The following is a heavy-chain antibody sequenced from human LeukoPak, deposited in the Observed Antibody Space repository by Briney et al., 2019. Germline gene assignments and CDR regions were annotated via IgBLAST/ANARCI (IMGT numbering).Heavy chain of an antibody. J-gene: IGHJ4*02. Sequence: ASVKVSCKASGYTFTSYGISWVRQAPGQGLEWMGWISAYNGNTNYAQKLQGRVTMTTDTSTSTVYMELRSLRSDDTAVYYCARVYGWNNFDYWGQGTLVTVSS. V-gene: IGHV1-18*01. D-gene: IGHD1/OR15-1a*01. CDR2: ISAYNGNT. CDR1: GYTFTSYG. CDR3: ARVYGWNNFDY.